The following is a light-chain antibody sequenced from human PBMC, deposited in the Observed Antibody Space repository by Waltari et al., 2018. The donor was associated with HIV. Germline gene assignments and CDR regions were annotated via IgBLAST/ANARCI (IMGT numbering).Light chain of an antibody. CDR1: SSNVGRDN. CDR3: AAWDNILSGYV. J-gene: IGLJ1*01. CDR2: NDY. Sequence: QPALTQPPSTSGTPGQRVTMSCSGSSSNVGRDNVYWSQQIPGTAPKLRIYNDYQRPSGVPDRFSGSKSGTSASLAISGLRSEDEADYYCAAWDNILSGYVFGTGTKVTVL. V-gene: IGLV1-47*01.